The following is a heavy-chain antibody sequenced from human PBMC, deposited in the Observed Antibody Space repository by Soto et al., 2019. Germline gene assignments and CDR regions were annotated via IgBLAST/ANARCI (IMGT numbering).Heavy chain of an antibody. V-gene: IGHV1-3*01. CDR2: INAGNGNA. Sequence: QVQLVQSGAEVKKPGASVKVSCKASGYTFTSYAMHWVRQAPGQRLEWMGWINAGNGNAKYSQKFQGRVTITRDTSASTAYMELSSVRSEDTAVYSCARTYGSGSSFDYWGQGTLVTVSS. CDR1: GYTFTSYA. D-gene: IGHD3-10*01. J-gene: IGHJ4*02. CDR3: ARTYGSGSSFDY.